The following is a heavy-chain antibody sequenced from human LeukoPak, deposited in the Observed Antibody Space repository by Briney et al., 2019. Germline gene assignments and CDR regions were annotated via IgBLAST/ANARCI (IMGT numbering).Heavy chain of an antibody. CDR1: GHTFSRYG. Sequence: ASVKVSCKASGHTFSRYGISWVRQAPGQGLEWMGWISAYNGYTNYAQKLQGSVTMTTDTSTSTAYMELRSLRSDDTAFYFCARGAPENWFDPWGQGTLVTVSS. J-gene: IGHJ5*02. CDR2: ISAYNGYT. V-gene: IGHV1-18*01. CDR3: ARGAPENWFDP.